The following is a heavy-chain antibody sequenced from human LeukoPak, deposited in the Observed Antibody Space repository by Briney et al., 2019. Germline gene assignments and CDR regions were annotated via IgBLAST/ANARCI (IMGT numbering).Heavy chain of an antibody. Sequence: GGSLRLSCAASGFTFSNTWMTWVRQAPGKGPEWVGHIKSKADGGTTDYAASVSGRFTISRDDSENTLSLQMNSLKTEDTAVYFCTIENYYDSSGPIKHWGQGTLVTVSS. J-gene: IGHJ1*01. D-gene: IGHD3-22*01. CDR2: IKSKADGGTT. CDR3: TIENYYDSSGPIKH. V-gene: IGHV3-15*01. CDR1: GFTFSNTW.